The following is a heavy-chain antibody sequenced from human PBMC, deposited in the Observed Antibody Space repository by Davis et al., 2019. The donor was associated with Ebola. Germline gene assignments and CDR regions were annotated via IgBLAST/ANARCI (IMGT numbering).Heavy chain of an antibody. J-gene: IGHJ4*01. CDR1: GFTFSRYA. CDR3: ARDFFEYSSSSFSDY. V-gene: IGHV3-30*03. D-gene: IGHD6-6*01. Sequence: SLTISCTSSGFTFSRYAMHWVRQAPGKGLEWVAVISYGGSEAYYADSLKGRFAISRDNSKATLFLQINSLRPDDTAVYYCARDFFEYSSSSFSDYWGHGTLVTVSS. CDR2: ISYGGSEA.